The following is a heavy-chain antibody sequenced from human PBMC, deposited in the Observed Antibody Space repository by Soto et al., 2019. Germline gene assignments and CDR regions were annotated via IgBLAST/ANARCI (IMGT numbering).Heavy chain of an antibody. V-gene: IGHV1-18*01. Sequence: ASVKVSCKASGDTFTSYGISWVRQAPGQGLEWMGWISAYNGNTNYAQMLQGRVTMTTDTSTSTAYMELRRVRSDDTAVQYCERVQTGTTGFDPWGQGALVTVSS. D-gene: IGHD1-7*01. CDR3: ERVQTGTTGFDP. CDR1: GDTFTSYG. CDR2: ISAYNGNT. J-gene: IGHJ5*02.